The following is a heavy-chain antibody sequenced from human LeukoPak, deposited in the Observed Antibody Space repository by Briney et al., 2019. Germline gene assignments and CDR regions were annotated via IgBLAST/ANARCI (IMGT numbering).Heavy chain of an antibody. CDR1: GFTVSSNY. CDR3: AKPARTDAFDI. CDR2: IYSDGST. D-gene: IGHD1-14*01. J-gene: IGHJ3*02. Sequence: RAGGSLRLSYAASGFTVSSNYISWVRQAPGKGLEWVSVIYSDGSTYYADSVKGRFTISRDNSKNTLYLEMNSLRAEDTAVYYCAKPARTDAFDIWGQGTMITVSS. V-gene: IGHV3-53*01.